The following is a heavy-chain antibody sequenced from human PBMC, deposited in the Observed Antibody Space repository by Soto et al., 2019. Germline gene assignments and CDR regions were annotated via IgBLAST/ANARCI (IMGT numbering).Heavy chain of an antibody. V-gene: IGHV3-33*01. CDR1: GFTFSSYG. CDR3: ARDFYYYDSSGYCGAFDI. D-gene: IGHD3-22*01. Sequence: QVQLVESGGGVVQPGRSLRLSCAASGFTFSSYGMHWVRQAPGKGLEWVAVIWYDGSNKYYADSVKGRFTISRDNSKNTLYLQMNSLRAEDTAVYYCARDFYYYDSSGYCGAFDIWGQGTMVTVSS. CDR2: IWYDGSNK. J-gene: IGHJ3*02.